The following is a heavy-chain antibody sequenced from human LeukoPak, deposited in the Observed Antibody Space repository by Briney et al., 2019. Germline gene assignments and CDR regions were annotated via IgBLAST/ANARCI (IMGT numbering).Heavy chain of an antibody. Sequence: SETLSLTCTVSGGSISSYYWSWLRQPAGKGLEWIGRIYTSGSTNYNPSLKSRVTMSVDTSKNQFSLKLSSVTAADTAVYYCARDRYYYYDSSGYYYLDYWGQGTLVTVSS. CDR3: ARDRYYYYDSSGYYYLDY. CDR1: GGSISSYY. CDR2: IYTSGST. D-gene: IGHD3-22*01. J-gene: IGHJ4*02. V-gene: IGHV4-4*07.